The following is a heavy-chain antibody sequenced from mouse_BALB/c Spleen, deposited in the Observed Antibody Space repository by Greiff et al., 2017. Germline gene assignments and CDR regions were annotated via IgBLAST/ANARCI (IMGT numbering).Heavy chain of an antibody. CDR2: ISSGSSTI. D-gene: IGHD2-2*01. V-gene: IGHV5-17*02. Sequence: EVMLVESGGGLVQPGGSRKLSCAASGFTFSSFGMHWVRQAPEKGLEWVAYISSGSSTIYYADTVTGRFTISRDNPKNTLFLPLTSLTSEDTAMYYCARYGSYAMDDWGQGTTVTVSS. J-gene: IGHJ4*01. CDR3: ARYGSYAMDD. CDR1: GFTFSSFG.